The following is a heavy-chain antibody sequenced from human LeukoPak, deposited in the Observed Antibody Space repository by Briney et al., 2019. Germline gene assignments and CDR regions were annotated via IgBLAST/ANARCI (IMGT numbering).Heavy chain of an antibody. Sequence: SETLSLTCAVYGGSFTDYYWSWIRHLPGKGLEWIGEIHHRAGANYNPSLWGRVTISADTSKNQFSPHLTSVTAADTATFYCARGPVRDDGLTGISYYFGLDVWGHGTTVTVFS. D-gene: IGHD2-21*02. CDR3: ARGPVRDDGLTGISYYFGLDV. CDR1: GGSFTDYY. J-gene: IGHJ6*02. CDR2: IHHRAGA. V-gene: IGHV4-34*01.